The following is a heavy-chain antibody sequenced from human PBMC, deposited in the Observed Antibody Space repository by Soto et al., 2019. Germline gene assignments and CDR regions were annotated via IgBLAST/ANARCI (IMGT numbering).Heavy chain of an antibody. J-gene: IGHJ4*02. D-gene: IGHD3-16*01. CDR2: INHSGST. CDR1: GVSFSGYY. Sequence: QVQLQQWGAGLLKPSETLSLTCAVFGVSFSGYYWNWIRQPPGKGLEWIGEINHSGSTNYNPSLKSRLTISVDTSKNQFSLKLSSVTSADTAVYYCATGWGSAVFDYWGQGTLVTVSS. CDR3: ATGWGSAVFDY. V-gene: IGHV4-34*01.